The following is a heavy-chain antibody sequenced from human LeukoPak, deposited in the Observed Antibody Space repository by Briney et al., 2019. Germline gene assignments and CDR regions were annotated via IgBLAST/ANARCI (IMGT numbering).Heavy chain of an antibody. CDR3: ARFSHSYGFGY. J-gene: IGHJ4*02. CDR2: IYPGDSDT. D-gene: IGHD5-18*01. V-gene: IGHV5-51*01. Sequence: GESPKISRKGSGYSFTSYWIGWVRQMPGKGLEWMGIIYPGDSDTRYSPSFQGQVTISADKSISTAYLQWSSLKASDTAMYYCARFSHSYGFGYWGQGTLVTVSS. CDR1: GYSFTSYW.